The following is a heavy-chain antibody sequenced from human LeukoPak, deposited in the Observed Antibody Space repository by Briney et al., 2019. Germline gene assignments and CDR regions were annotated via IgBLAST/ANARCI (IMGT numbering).Heavy chain of an antibody. CDR1: GGSISSYY. CDR2: IYTSGST. J-gene: IGHJ4*02. Sequence: SETLSLTCTVSGGSISSYYWSWIRQPPGKGLEWIGYIYTSGSTNYNPSLKSRVTISVDTSKNQFSLKLSSVTAADTAVYYCARRVMGAVFDYWGQGTLVTVSS. D-gene: IGHD1-26*01. V-gene: IGHV4-4*09. CDR3: ARRVMGAVFDY.